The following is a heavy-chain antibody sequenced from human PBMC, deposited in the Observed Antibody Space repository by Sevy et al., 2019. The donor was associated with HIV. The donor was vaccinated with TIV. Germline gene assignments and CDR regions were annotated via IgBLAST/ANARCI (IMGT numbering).Heavy chain of an antibody. V-gene: IGHV3-74*01. CDR3: ARDSVTVSGIVLYALDI. Sequence: GGSLRLSCGASGFTFGSYWMHWVRLVPGKGLEWVSRRSDDGRSTAYADSVRGRFTISRDNAKNTLYLQMNGLRADDTAVYYCARDSVTVSGIVLYALDIWGQGTMVTVSS. D-gene: IGHD3-3*01. J-gene: IGHJ3*02. CDR2: RSDDGRST. CDR1: GFTFGSYW.